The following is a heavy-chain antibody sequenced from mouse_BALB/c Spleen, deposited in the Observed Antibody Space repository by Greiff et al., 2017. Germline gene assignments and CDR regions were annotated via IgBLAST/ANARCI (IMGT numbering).Heavy chain of an antibody. CDR2: ISSGGSYT. J-gene: IGHJ2*01. V-gene: IGHV5-6*01. CDR3: ARGGLYGNSHYFDY. D-gene: IGHD2-10*02. CDR1: GFTFSSYG. Sequence: EVMLVESGGDLVKPGGSLKLSCAASGFTFSSYGMSWVRQTPDKRLEWVATISSGGSYTYYPDSVKGRFTISRDNAKNTLYLQMSSLKSEDTAMYYCARGGLYGNSHYFDYWGQGTTLTVSS.